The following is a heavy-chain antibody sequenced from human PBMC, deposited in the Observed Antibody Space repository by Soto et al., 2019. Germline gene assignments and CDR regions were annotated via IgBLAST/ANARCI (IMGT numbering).Heavy chain of an antibody. CDR1: GYTFTGYY. V-gene: IGHV1-2*04. CDR2: INPNSGGT. Sequence: ASVKVSCKASGYTFTGYYMHWVRQAPGQGLEWMGWINPNSGGTSYAQRFQGWVTMTRDTSISTAYMELSRLRSDDTAVYYCARDSHDFWSGYYYGFDYWGQGTLVTVSS. D-gene: IGHD3-3*01. CDR3: ARDSHDFWSGYYYGFDY. J-gene: IGHJ4*02.